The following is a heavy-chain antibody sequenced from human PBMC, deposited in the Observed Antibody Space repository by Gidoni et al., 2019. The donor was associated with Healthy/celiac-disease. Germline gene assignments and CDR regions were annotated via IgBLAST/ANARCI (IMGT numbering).Heavy chain of an antibody. CDR2: IIPILGIA. V-gene: IGHV1-69*09. CDR1: GGTFSSYA. J-gene: IGHJ4*02. CDR3: AREATVVLPYYFDY. Sequence: QVQLVQSGAAVKKPGSSVKVSCKASGGTFSSYAISWVRQAPGQGLEWMGRIIPILGIANYAQKFQGRVTITADKSTSTAYMELSSLRSEDTAVYYCAREATVVLPYYFDYWGQGTLVTVSS. D-gene: IGHD2-15*01.